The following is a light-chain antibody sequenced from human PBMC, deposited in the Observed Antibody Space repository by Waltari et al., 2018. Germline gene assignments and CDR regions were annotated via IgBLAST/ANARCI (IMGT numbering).Light chain of an antibody. CDR3: QQYTDWPPLT. CDR1: QNVGTN. CDR2: GTS. V-gene: IGKV3-15*01. Sequence: IVLTQSPATLSVSPGAGATLSCRASQNVGTNLAWYQQRPGQAPRLLIYGTSTRATGVPARFRGSGSGTEFTLTISSLQSEDFAVYYCQQYTDWPPLTFGGGTMLEIK. J-gene: IGKJ4*01.